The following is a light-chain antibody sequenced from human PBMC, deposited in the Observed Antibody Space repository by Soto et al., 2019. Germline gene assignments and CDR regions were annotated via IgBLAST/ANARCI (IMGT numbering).Light chain of an antibody. CDR2: STS. Sequence: EIVLTQSPGTLSLSPGERATLSRRASQSVTSPFLAWYQQKPGQPPRLLIYSTSGRATGIPDRFSGSGSGTDFTLTISSLEPEDSAVYYCQQYGSSPRTFGQGTKVEV. CDR1: QSVTSPF. J-gene: IGKJ1*01. CDR3: QQYGSSPRT. V-gene: IGKV3-20*01.